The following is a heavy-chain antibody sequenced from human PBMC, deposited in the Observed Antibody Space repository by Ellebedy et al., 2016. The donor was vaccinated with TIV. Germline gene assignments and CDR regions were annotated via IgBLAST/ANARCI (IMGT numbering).Heavy chain of an antibody. CDR3: ASRRPLGYLDY. CDR2: IYYSGST. CDR1: GGSISSSSYY. Sequence: MPSETLSLTCTVSGGSISSSSYYWGWIRQPPGKGLEWIGSIYYSGSTYYNPSLKSRVTISVDTSKNQFSLKLSSVTAADTAVYYCASRRPLGYLDYWGQGTLVTVSS. J-gene: IGHJ4*02. V-gene: IGHV4-39*07.